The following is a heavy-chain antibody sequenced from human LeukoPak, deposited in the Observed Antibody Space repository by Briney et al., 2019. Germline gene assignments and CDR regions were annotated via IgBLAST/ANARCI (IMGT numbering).Heavy chain of an antibody. CDR3: AKDGVVTPFYNYYYMDV. J-gene: IGHJ6*03. CDR1: GFTFSSYG. V-gene: IGHV3-30*02. D-gene: IGHD3-3*01. CDR2: IRYDGDNK. Sequence: GGSLRLSCAASGFTFSSYGMHWVRQAPGKGLEWVAFIRYDGDNKYYADSVKGRFTISRDSSKNTMYLQMSSLRAEDTAVYYCAKDGVVTPFYNYYYMDVWGKGTTVTVSS.